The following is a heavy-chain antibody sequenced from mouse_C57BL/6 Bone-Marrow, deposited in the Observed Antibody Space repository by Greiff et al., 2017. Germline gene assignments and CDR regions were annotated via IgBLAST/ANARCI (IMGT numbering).Heavy chain of an antibody. CDR1: GFPFSSYT. CDR3: SRQVTTVLATKYFDV. J-gene: IGHJ1*03. V-gene: IGHV5-9*01. CDR2: ISGGGGNT. D-gene: IGHD1-1*01. Sequence: EVKLVESGGGLVKPGGSLKLSCAASGFPFSSYTMSWVRQTPEKRLQWVAAISGGGGNTYYPDSVKGRFTISRDNDKNILYLQMSSLRSEDTALYYCSRQVTTVLATKYFDVWGTGTTVTVSS.